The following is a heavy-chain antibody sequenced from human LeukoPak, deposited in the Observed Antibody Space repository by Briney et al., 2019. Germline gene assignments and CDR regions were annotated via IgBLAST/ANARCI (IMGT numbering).Heavy chain of an antibody. CDR2: IYYSGST. Sequence: TLSLTCTVSGGSISSGDYYWSWIRQPPGKGLEWIGYIYYSGSTYYNPSLKSRVTISVDTSKNQFSLKLSSVTAADTAVYYCARDLDIGRGAPYAFDIWGQGTMVTVSS. J-gene: IGHJ3*02. V-gene: IGHV4-30-4*08. D-gene: IGHD1-26*01. CDR1: GGSISSGDYY. CDR3: ARDLDIGRGAPYAFDI.